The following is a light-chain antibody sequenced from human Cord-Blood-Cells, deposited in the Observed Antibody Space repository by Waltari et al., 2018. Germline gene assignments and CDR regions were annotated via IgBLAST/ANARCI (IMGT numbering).Light chain of an antibody. J-gene: IGKJ2*01. CDR3: QQSYSTPYT. CDR1: PSISSY. CDR2: AAS. V-gene: IGKV1-39*01. Sequence: DIQMTQSPSSLSAPVGDRVTITCRASPSISSYLNWYPQKPGKAPKLLIYAASSLQSGVPSRFSGSGSGTDFALTISSLQPEDFATYYCQQSYSTPYTFGQGTKLEIK.